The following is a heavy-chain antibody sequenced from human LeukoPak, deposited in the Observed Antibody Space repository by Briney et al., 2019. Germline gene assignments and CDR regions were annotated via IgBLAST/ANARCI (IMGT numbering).Heavy chain of an antibody. CDR2: IWYDGSNK. CDR1: GFTFSSYG. J-gene: IGHJ4*02. CDR3: ARDGSGRWYFDY. V-gene: IGHV3-33*01. D-gene: IGHD3-10*01. Sequence: GRSLRLSCAASGFTFSSYGMHWVRQAPGKGLEWVAVIWYDGSNKYYADSVKGRFTISRDNSKNTLHLQMNSLRAEDTAVYYCARDGSGRWYFDYWGQGTLVTASS.